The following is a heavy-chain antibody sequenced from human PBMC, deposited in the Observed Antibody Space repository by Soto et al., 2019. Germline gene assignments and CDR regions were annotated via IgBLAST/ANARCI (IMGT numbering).Heavy chain of an antibody. CDR1: GFTFSDYY. V-gene: IGHV3-23*01. CDR3: ALSTNGGSPY. J-gene: IGHJ4*02. D-gene: IGHD2-8*01. CDR2: ISGSGGST. Sequence: GGSLRLSCAASGFTFSDYYMSWVRQAPGKGLEWVSSISGSGGSTYYADSVKGRFTISRDNSKNTLYLQMNSLRAEDTALYYCALSTNGGSPYWGQGTLVTVSS.